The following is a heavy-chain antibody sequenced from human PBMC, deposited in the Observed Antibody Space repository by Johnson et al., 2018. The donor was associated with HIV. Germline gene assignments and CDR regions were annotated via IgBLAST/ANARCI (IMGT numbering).Heavy chain of an antibody. CDR1: GFTFSNYG. CDR3: ARDNGNYDILTGYYNVGAFDI. J-gene: IGHJ3*02. CDR2: ISYDGSAK. Sequence: VQLVESGGGVVQPGRSLRLSCVASGFTFSNYGMHWVRQAPAKRLEWVAVISYDGSAKYYADSVQGRFTISRANSKNTLYLQMNSLRAEDTAVYYCARDNGNYDILTGYYNVGAFDIWGQGTMVTVSS. V-gene: IGHV3-30*03. D-gene: IGHD3-9*01.